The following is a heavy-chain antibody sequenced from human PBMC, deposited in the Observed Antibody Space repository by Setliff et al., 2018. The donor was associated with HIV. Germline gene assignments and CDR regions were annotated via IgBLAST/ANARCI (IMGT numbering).Heavy chain of an antibody. CDR2: IDWDDDK. Sequence: SGPTLVNPTQTLTLTCTFSGFSLSTSGVGVGWIRQPPGKALEWLARIDWDDDKYYSTALKTRLTISKDTYKNQVVLTMTNMDPVDTATYYCARSGIVSGSYLAFDYWGQGTLVTVSS. J-gene: IGHJ4*02. CDR3: ARSGIVSGSYLAFDY. V-gene: IGHV2-70*11. CDR1: GFSLSTSGVG. D-gene: IGHD1-26*01.